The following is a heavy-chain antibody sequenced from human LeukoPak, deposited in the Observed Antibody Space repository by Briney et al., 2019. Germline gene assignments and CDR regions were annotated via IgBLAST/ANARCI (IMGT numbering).Heavy chain of an antibody. Sequence: ASVKVSCKASGYTLNDEDVNWVRQAAGQGPEWMGWMNPNTGNTGYAQKFQGRVSMTRNTAINTAYMELSSLRSDDTAVYYCAREIKMYGKGYGMDVWGQGTTVTVSS. D-gene: IGHD2-8*01. CDR2: MNPNTGNT. CDR3: AREIKMYGKGYGMDV. J-gene: IGHJ6*02. V-gene: IGHV1-8*01. CDR1: GYTLNDED.